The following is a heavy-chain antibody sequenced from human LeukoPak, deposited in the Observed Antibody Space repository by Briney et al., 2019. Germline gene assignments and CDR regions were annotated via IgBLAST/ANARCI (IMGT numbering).Heavy chain of an antibody. D-gene: IGHD6-13*01. CDR3: ARIRAAGSGMDV. CDR1: GYTFTGYY. Sequence: ASVTVSCKATGYTFTGYYIHWVRQAPGQGFEWMGWISPNSGGTSYAQKFQGRVTLTRDTSISTAYMEVSRLTYDDTAVYYCARIRAAGSGMDVWGQGTTVTVSS. CDR2: ISPNSGGT. V-gene: IGHV1-2*02. J-gene: IGHJ6*02.